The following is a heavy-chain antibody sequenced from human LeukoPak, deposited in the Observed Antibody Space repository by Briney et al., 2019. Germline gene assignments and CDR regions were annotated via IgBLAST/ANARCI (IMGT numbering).Heavy chain of an antibody. CDR3: ARTGRSGIGEFDY. V-gene: IGHV4-59*10. CDR2: IYTSGST. Sequence: SETLSLTCAVYGGSFSGYYWSWIRQPAGKGLEWIGRIYTSGSTNYNPSLKSRVTMSVDTSKNQFSLKLSSVTAADTAVYYCARTGRSGIGEFDYWGQGTLVTVSS. J-gene: IGHJ4*02. D-gene: IGHD3-10*01. CDR1: GGSFSGYY.